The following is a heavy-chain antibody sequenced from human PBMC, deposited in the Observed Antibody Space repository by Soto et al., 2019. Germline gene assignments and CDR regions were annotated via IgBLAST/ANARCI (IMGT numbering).Heavy chain of an antibody. CDR3: ARGLLVTMVRGVIITTSGMDV. V-gene: IGHV3-21*01. CDR2: ISSSSSYI. D-gene: IGHD3-10*01. J-gene: IGHJ6*02. CDR1: GFTFSSYS. Sequence: LRLSCAASGFTFSSYSMNWVRQAPGKGLEWVSSISSSSSYIYYADSVKGRFTISRDNAKNSLYLQMNSLRAEDTAVYYCARGLLVTMVRGVIITTSGMDVWGQGTTVTVSS.